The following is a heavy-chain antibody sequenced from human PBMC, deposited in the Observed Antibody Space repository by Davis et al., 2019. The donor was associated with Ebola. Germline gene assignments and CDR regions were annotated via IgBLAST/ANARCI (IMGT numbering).Heavy chain of an antibody. J-gene: IGHJ3*01. Sequence: ASVKVSCKASGYTFTGYYIHWVRRAPGQGLEWLGWINPNSGGTTYARKFQGRVTMTRDTSISTAYMDLSRLTSDDTAVYFCARESDAVGASTTDDAFDVWGQGTMVTVSS. CDR3: ARESDAVGASTTDDAFDV. V-gene: IGHV1-2*02. CDR2: INPNSGGT. CDR1: GYTFTGYY. D-gene: IGHD1-26*01.